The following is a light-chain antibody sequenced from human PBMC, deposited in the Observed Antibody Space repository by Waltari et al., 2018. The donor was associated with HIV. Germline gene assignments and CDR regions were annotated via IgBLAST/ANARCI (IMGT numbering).Light chain of an antibody. J-gene: IGLJ3*02. CDR3: SSYAVSNRLV. Sequence: HSALTQPPSASGSPGQSVTISCTGAGSDVGAYNYVSWYQQHPGKASKLMIYEVTKRPSGVPDRFFGSKSDNTASLTVSGLQAEDEAVYYCSSYAVSNRLVFGGGTKLTVL. CDR2: EVT. V-gene: IGLV2-8*01. CDR1: GSDVGAYNY.